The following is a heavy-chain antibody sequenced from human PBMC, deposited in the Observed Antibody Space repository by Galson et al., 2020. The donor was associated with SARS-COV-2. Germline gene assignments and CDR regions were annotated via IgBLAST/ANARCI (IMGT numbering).Heavy chain of an antibody. V-gene: IGHV1-18*01. CDR1: DYTFTNYG. Sequence: GESLKISCKALDYTFTNYGVYWVRQAPGEGLEWMGYINAYNGDTRYAEILQGRVSMTTDTATNTAYMELRRLKSDDTAVYYCARSSVSSPEPYGLVVWGQGTTVIVSS. J-gene: IGHJ6*02. CDR2: INAYNGDT. D-gene: IGHD3-22*01. CDR3: ARSSVSSPEPYGLVV.